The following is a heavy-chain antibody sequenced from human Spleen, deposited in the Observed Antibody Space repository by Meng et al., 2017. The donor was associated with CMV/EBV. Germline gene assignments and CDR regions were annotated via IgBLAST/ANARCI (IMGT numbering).Heavy chain of an antibody. J-gene: IGHJ4*02. CDR1: RFTFDDYG. D-gene: IGHD1-26*01. Sequence: GGSLRLSCAASRFTFDDYGMSWVRQAPGKGLEWVSGINWTGSRTGYADSVKGRFTISRDNAKSSQFLQMNSLRAEDTAFYYCARTIGGSYYGGTDYWGQGTLVTVSS. CDR2: INWTGSRT. V-gene: IGHV3-20*04. CDR3: ARTIGGSYYGGTDY.